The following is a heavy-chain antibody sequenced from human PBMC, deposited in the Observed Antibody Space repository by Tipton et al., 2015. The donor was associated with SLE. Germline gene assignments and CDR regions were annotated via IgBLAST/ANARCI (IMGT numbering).Heavy chain of an antibody. D-gene: IGHD1-26*01. CDR1: GFTFDDYA. Sequence: SLRLSCAASGFTFDDYAMHWVRQAPGKGLEWVGRIKSKTDGGTTDYAAPVKGRFTISRDDSKNTLYLQMNSLKTEDTAVYYCTTSVGAKYYFDYWGQGTLVTVSS. J-gene: IGHJ4*02. CDR2: IKSKTDGGTT. V-gene: IGHV3-15*01. CDR3: TTSVGAKYYFDY.